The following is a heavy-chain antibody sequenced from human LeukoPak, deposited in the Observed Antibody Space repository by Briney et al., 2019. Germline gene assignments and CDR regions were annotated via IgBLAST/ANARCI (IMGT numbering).Heavy chain of an antibody. J-gene: IGHJ4*02. Sequence: PSETLSLTCAAYGGSFNGYYWSWIRQPPGKGLEWIGEINYSGSTNYNPSLKSRVTISVDTSKNRFSLKLSSVTAADTAVYYCARARPFFDYWGQGTLLTVSS. CDR1: GGSFNGYY. V-gene: IGHV4-34*01. CDR3: ARARPFFDY. CDR2: INYSGST.